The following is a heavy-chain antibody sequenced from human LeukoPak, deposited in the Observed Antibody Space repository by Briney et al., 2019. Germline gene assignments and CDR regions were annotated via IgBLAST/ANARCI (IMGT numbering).Heavy chain of an antibody. CDR2: ISYSGST. V-gene: IGHV4-61*08. CDR1: GASIRSGDYY. CDR3: AREGLRSNWFDP. D-gene: IGHD3-16*01. J-gene: IGHJ5*02. Sequence: PSETLSLTCTVSGASIRSGDYYWSWIRQPPGKGLEWVGSISYSGSTNYNPSLKSRVTISVDTSKNQFFLKLSSMTAADTAVYYCAREGLRSNWFDPWGQGTLVTVSS.